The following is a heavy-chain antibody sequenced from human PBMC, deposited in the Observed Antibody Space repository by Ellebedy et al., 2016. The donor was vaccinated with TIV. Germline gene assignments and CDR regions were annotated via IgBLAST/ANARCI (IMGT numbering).Heavy chain of an antibody. CDR1: GYTFTGYF. CDR3: AKHSAYHYGSGIDY. Sequence: ASVKVSCKASGYTFTGYFMHWVRQAPGEGLEWMGVINPSGGSTSYAQKFQGRVTMTRDTSTGTVYMELSSLRSEDTAVYYCAKHSAYHYGSGIDYWGQGTLVTVST. J-gene: IGHJ4*02. CDR2: INPSGGST. D-gene: IGHD3-10*01. V-gene: IGHV1-46*01.